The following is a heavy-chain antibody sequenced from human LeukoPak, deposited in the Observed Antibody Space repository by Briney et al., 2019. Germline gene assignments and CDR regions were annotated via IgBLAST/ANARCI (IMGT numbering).Heavy chain of an antibody. J-gene: IGHJ4*02. Sequence: PGGSLRLSCAASGFTFSSYWMSWVRQAPGKGLEWVANIKQDGSEKYYVDSVKGRFTISRDNAKNSLYLQMNSLRAEDTAVYYCARNCSSTSCYSPMFDYWGQGTLVTVSS. D-gene: IGHD2-2*01. CDR2: IKQDGSEK. CDR3: ARNCSSTSCYSPMFDY. V-gene: IGHV3-7*01. CDR1: GFTFSSYW.